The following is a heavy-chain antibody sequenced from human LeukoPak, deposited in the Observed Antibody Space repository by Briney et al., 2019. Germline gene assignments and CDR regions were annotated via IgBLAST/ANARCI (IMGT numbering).Heavy chain of an antibody. CDR2: VHLDGRT. D-gene: IGHD3-10*01. CDR1: GGSISSTNW. CDR3: ARDAYGSYYNKMAPEDWYFDL. Sequence: SETLSLTCGVSGGSISSTNWWTWVRQPPGKGLEWIGEVHLDGRTNYKPSLQSRLTMSVDFSENHISLKLTSVTAADTAVYYCARDAYGSYYNKMAPEDWYFDLWGRGTLVTVSS. J-gene: IGHJ2*01. V-gene: IGHV4-4*02.